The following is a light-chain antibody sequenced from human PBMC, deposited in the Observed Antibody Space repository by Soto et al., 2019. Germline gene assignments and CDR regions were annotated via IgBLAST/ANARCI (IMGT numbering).Light chain of an antibody. CDR2: DIY. CDR3: GTWDSGLRV. CDR1: NSDVGGYNY. J-gene: IGLJ2*01. V-gene: IGLV1-51*01. Sequence: QSVLTQPASVSGSPGQSITISCTGTNSDVGGYNYVSWYQQLPGTAPKLLLYDIYKRPSGIPDRFSGSKSGTSATLAITGVQAGDEADYYCGTWDSGLRVFGGGTKLTVL.